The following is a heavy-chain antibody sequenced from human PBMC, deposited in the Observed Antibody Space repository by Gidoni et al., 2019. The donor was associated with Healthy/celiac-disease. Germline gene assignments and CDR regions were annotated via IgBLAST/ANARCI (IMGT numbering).Heavy chain of an antibody. V-gene: IGHV1-69*06. CDR2: IIPIFSTA. J-gene: IGHJ6*03. CDR1: GGTFSSYA. Sequence: QVQLVQSGAEVKKPGSSVKVSCKASGGTFSSYAISWVRQAPGQGLEWMGWIIPIFSTANYAQKFQGRVTITADKSTSTAYMELSSLRSEDTAVYYCARDKTDYGDYSYYYYMDVWGKGTTVTVSS. D-gene: IGHD4-17*01. CDR3: ARDKTDYGDYSYYYYMDV.